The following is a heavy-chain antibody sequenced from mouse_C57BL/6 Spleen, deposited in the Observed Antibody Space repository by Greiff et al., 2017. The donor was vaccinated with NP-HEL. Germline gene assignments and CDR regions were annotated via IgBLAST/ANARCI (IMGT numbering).Heavy chain of an antibody. J-gene: IGHJ1*03. CDR3: GRWGFRDGYTRYFDV. D-gene: IGHD2-3*01. CDR1: GYTFTDYY. CDR2: INPNNGGT. Sequence: EVQLQQSGPELVKPGASVKISCKASGYTFTDYYMNWVKQSPGQSLEWIGDINPNNGGTSYNQKFKGKATLTVDKSSSTAYMELRSLTSEDSAVYDCGRWGFRDGYTRYFDVWGTGTTVTVSS. V-gene: IGHV1-26*01.